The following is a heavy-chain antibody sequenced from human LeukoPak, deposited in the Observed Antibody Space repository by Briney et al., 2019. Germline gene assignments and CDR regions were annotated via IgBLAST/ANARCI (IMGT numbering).Heavy chain of an antibody. CDR3: AKYRLPPTPDFDY. CDR1: GFTFSTYA. Sequence: GGSLRLSCTASGFTFSTYAMAWVRQAPGKGLEWVSSISDSVGTFFADSVKGRFTISRDNSMNTLSLQMNSLRAEDTAVYYCAKYRLPPTPDFDYWGRGTLVTVSS. J-gene: IGHJ4*02. V-gene: IGHV3-23*01. D-gene: IGHD3-16*02. CDR2: ISDSVGT.